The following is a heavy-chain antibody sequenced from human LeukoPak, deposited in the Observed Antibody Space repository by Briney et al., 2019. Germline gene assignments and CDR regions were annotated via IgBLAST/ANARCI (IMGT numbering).Heavy chain of an antibody. CDR1: GGSISSSSYY. CDR3: ARDGSGYSYGHVDY. J-gene: IGHJ4*02. CDR2: IYYSGSI. D-gene: IGHD5-18*01. V-gene: IGHV4-39*07. Sequence: SETLSLTCTVSGGSISSSSYYWGWIRQPPGKGLEWIGSIYYSGSIYYNPSLKSRVTISVDTSKNQFSLKLISLTAADTAVYYCARDGSGYSYGHVDYWGQGTLVTVSS.